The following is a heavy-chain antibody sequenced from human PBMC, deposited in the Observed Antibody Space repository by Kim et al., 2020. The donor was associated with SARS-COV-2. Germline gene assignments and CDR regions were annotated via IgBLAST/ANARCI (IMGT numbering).Heavy chain of an antibody. V-gene: IGHV1-8*01. CDR1: GYTFTSYD. D-gene: IGHD3-9*01. CDR2: MNPNSGNT. J-gene: IGHJ6*02. Sequence: ASVKVSCKASGYTFTSYDINWVRQATGQGLEWMGWMNPNSGNTGYAQKFQGRVTMTRNTSISTAYMELSSLRSEDTAVYYCARDILTGYCPTCAYGMDVWGQGTTVTVSS. CDR3: ARDILTGYCPTCAYGMDV.